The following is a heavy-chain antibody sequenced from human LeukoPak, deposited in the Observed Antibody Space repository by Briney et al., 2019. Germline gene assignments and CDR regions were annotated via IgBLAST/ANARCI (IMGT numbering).Heavy chain of an antibody. V-gene: IGHV4-59*01. CDR3: ARSRAYDYHFDN. D-gene: IGHD5-12*01. J-gene: IGHJ4*02. CDR2: IFYSGST. Sequence: SETLSLTCTVSGVSISSYYWSWIRQSPGKGLEWIGYIFYSGSTNYNPSLKSRVTISVDTSKNQFSLKLTSVTAADAAVYYCARSRAYDYHFDNWGQGTLVTVSS. CDR1: GVSISSYY.